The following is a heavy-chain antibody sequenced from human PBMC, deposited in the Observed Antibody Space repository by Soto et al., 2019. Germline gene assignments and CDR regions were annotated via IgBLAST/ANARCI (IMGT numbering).Heavy chain of an antibody. CDR1: GYTFTSYA. CDR2: INAGNGNT. J-gene: IGHJ4*02. V-gene: IGHV1-3*01. Sequence: GASVKVSCKASGYTFTSYAMHWVRQAPGQRLEWMGWINAGNGNTKYSQKFQGRVTITRDTSASTAYMELSSLRSEDTAVYYCARDVSIAAAGVYYFDYWGQGTLVTVSS. CDR3: ARDVSIAAAGVYYFDY. D-gene: IGHD6-13*01.